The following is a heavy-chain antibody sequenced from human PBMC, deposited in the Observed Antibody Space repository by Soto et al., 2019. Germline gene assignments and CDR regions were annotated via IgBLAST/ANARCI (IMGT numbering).Heavy chain of an antibody. CDR3: ATSLLPLDWLLSPHLYYYGMDV. J-gene: IGHJ6*02. V-gene: IGHV1-3*01. D-gene: IGHD3-9*01. Sequence: ASVKVSCKASGYTFTSYAMHWVHQAPGQRLEWTGWINAGNGNTKYSQKFQGRVTITRDTSASTAYMELSSLRSEDTAVYYCATSLLPLDWLLSPHLYYYGMDVWGQGTTVTVSS. CDR2: INAGNGNT. CDR1: GYTFTSYA.